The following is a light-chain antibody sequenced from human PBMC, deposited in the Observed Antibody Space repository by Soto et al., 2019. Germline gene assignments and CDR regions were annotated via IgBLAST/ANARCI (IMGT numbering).Light chain of an antibody. J-gene: IGKJ2*01. V-gene: IGKV3-20*01. CDR3: QQFGTSLPYT. CDR2: DAS. CDR1: QSVTSSY. Sequence: EIVLTQSPGTLSLSPGERATLTCRASQSVTSSYLAWYQQKPGQAPRLLMYDASSRATGIPDRFSGSGSATDFTLTISRLEPEDFAVYYCQQFGTSLPYTFGQGTKLDIK.